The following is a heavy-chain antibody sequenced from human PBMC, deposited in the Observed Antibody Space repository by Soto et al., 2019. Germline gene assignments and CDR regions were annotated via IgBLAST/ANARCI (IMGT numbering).Heavy chain of an antibody. Sequence: GSLRLSCAASGFTFSSYSMNWVRQAPGKGLEWVSSISSSSSYIYYADSVKGRFTISRDNAKNSLYLQMNSLRAEDTAVYYCARDFNYYGSGSYYNPDYWGQGTLVTVSS. J-gene: IGHJ4*02. CDR2: ISSSSSYI. V-gene: IGHV3-21*01. CDR1: GFTFSSYS. D-gene: IGHD3-10*01. CDR3: ARDFNYYGSGSYYNPDY.